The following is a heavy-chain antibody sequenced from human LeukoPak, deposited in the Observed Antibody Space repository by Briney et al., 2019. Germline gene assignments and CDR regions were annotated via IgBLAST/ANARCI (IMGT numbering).Heavy chain of an antibody. CDR1: GDSITSYY. V-gene: IGHV4-59*08. CDR3: ARKGSNWSTQFDY. J-gene: IGHJ4*02. D-gene: IGHD6-13*01. Sequence: SETLSLTCTVSGDSITSYYWSWIRHPPGEGLEWSGYVYYSGSTTYNPSLKSRVTISVDTSKQQFSLRLSSVTAADTALYYCARKGSNWSTQFDYWGQGTLVTVSS. CDR2: VYYSGST.